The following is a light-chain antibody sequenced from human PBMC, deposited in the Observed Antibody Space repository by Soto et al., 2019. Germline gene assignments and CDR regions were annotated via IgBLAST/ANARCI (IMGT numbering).Light chain of an antibody. CDR1: QSAISN. CDR3: QQYTDWPRT. V-gene: IGKV3-15*01. Sequence: EIVLTQSPATLSLSPGERATLSCRASQSAISNLAWYQQKPGQTPRLLIYDASTRATGIPARFSGSGSGTEFTLTINSLQSDDFAIYYCQQYTDWPRTFGQGTKVDIK. J-gene: IGKJ1*01. CDR2: DAS.